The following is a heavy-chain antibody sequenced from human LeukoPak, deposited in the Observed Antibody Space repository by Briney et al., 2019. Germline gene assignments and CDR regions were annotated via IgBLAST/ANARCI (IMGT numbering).Heavy chain of an antibody. CDR1: GGSFSGYY. J-gene: IGHJ3*02. V-gene: IGHV4-31*11. CDR2: IYYSGST. D-gene: IGHD3-22*01. CDR3: ASGSSGYYYEDAFDI. Sequence: SETLSLTCAVYGGSFSGYYWSWIRQHPGKGLEWIGYIYYSGSTYYNPSLKSRVTISVDTSKNQFSLKLSSVTAADTAVYYCASGSSGYYYEDAFDIWGQGTMVTVSS.